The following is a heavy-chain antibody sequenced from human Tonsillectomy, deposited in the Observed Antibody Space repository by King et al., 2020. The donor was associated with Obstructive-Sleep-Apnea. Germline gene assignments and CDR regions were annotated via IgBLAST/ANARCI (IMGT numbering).Heavy chain of an antibody. CDR1: GYSFTDYY. J-gene: IGHJ5*02. D-gene: IGHD6-13*01. Sequence: HAQLVQSGAEVKKPGASVKVSCKGSGYSFTDYYIHWVRQAPGQGLEWMGWINPNSGGTRFAQRFQGRVTMTRDTSISTAYMELSRLRSDDTAVYYCAKEGSKDTSSWNNWFDPWGQGTLVIVSS. CDR3: AKEGSKDTSSWNNWFDP. V-gene: IGHV1-2*02. CDR2: INPNSGGT.